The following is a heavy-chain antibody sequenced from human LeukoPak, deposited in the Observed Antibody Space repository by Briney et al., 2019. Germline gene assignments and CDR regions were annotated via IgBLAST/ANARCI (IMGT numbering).Heavy chain of an antibody. V-gene: IGHV1-69*04. CDR2: IIPILGIA. CDR3: ARVNNSVPRGAFDI. J-gene: IGHJ3*02. CDR1: GYTFNSFG. Sequence: ASVKVSCKASGYTFNSFGISWVRQAPGQGLEWMGRIIPILGIANYAQKFQGRVTITADKSTSTAYMELSSLRSEDTAVYYCARVNNSVPRGAFDIWGQGTMVTVSS. D-gene: IGHD1-1*01.